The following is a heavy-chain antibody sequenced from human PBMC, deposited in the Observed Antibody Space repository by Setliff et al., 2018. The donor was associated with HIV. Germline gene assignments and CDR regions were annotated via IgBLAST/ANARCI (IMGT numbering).Heavy chain of an antibody. J-gene: IGHJ1*01. V-gene: IGHV4-61*09. CDR3: ARDSPADGGNPGRFQR. CDR2: IFTSGSA. CDR1: GNSISSGRYY. D-gene: IGHD2-15*01. Sequence: SETLSLTCTVSGNSISSGRYYWNWIRQPAGKGLDWIGHIFTSGSAFSSGTANYSPSLKSRVTISVDISKNQFSLKLTSVTAEDTAMYFCARDSPADGGNPGRFQRWGQGTLVTVSS.